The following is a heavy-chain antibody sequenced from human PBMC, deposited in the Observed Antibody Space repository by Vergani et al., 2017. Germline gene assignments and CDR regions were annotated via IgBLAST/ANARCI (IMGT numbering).Heavy chain of an antibody. D-gene: IGHD3-22*01. CDR2: ISARYPST. CDR1: GFTFSACP. Sequence: EVQLLQSGGGVIQPGGSVRLSCAASGFTFSACPMTWVRQAPGKGLVWVSAISARYPSTYDADSVKGRFTISRDNSKNMLYLQMNSLRAEDTAVYYCARLSYDTTPYLQGGYDCWGQGTLVSVSS. V-gene: IGHV3-23*01. J-gene: IGHJ4*02. CDR3: ARLSYDTTPYLQGGYDC.